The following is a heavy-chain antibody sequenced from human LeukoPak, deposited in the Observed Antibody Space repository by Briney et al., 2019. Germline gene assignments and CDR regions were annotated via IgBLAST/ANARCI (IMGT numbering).Heavy chain of an antibody. D-gene: IGHD3-10*02. Sequence: SETLSLTCNVSGGSIGGYHWSWIRQPPGKGLEWLGYIYYSGSSNYNPSLKSRVTISADTSKNQFSLKLSSVTAADTAVYYCASQYYYDRGFDLWGRGTLVTVSS. CDR1: GGSIGGYH. V-gene: IGHV4-59*01. CDR3: ASQYYYDRGFDL. J-gene: IGHJ2*01. CDR2: IYYSGSS.